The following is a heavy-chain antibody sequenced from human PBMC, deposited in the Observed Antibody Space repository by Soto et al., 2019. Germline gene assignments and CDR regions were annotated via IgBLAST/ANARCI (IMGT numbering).Heavy chain of an antibody. CDR2: ISYDGSNK. CDR1: GFTFSSYA. V-gene: IGHV3-30-3*01. Sequence: QVQLVESGGGVVQPGRSLRLSCAASGFTFSSYAMHWVRQAPGKGLEWVAVISYDGSNKYYADSVKGRFTISRDNSKNTLYLQMNRLRAEDTAVYYCARGLVVPAAHLDYWGQGTLVTVSS. CDR3: ARGLVVPAAHLDY. D-gene: IGHD2-2*01. J-gene: IGHJ4*02.